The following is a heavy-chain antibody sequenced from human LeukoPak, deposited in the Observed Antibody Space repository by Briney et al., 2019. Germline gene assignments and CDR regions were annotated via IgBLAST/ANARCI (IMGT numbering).Heavy chain of an antibody. CDR1: GYTLTELS. CDR2: FDPEDGET. D-gene: IGHD6-6*01. CDR3: ASHLIAARNFDY. V-gene: IGHV1-24*01. J-gene: IGHJ4*02. Sequence: ASVKVSCKVSGYTLTELSMHWVRQAPGKGLEWMGGFDPEDGETIYAQKFQGRVTMTEDTSTDTAFMELSSLRSEDTAVYYCASHLIAARNFDYWGQGTLVTVSS.